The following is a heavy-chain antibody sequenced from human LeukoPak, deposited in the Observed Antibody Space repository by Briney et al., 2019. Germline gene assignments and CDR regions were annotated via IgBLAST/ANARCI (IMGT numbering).Heavy chain of an antibody. CDR2: INSKTDNGTI. D-gene: IGHD3-3*01. CDR3: ARPNSNVTISESTDY. Sequence: GGSLRLSCAASGFTFNNAWMSWVRQAPGKGLDWVGRINSKTDNGTIDYAAPVKGRFTISRDDSKNTLYLQMNSLRAEDTAVYYCARPNSNVTISESTDYWGQGTLVTVSS. CDR1: GFTFNNAW. J-gene: IGHJ4*02. V-gene: IGHV3-15*01.